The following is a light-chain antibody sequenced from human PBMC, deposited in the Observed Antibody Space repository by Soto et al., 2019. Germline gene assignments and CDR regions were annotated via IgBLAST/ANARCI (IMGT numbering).Light chain of an antibody. CDR3: QQYNNWPPT. V-gene: IGKV3-15*01. CDR1: QSVSSN. Sequence: EIVMTQSPATLSVSPGERDTLSCRASQSVSSNLAWYQQKPGQAPRLLIYGASTRATGIPARFSGSGSGTEFTLTISSLQSEDFAVYYCQQYNNWPPTCGQGTKVEIK. J-gene: IGKJ1*01. CDR2: GAS.